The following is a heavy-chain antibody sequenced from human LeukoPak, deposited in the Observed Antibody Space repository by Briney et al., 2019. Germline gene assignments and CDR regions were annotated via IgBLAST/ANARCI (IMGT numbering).Heavy chain of an antibody. J-gene: IGHJ4*02. CDR3: ARDKVTFDY. CDR1: GYTLTAYY. V-gene: IGHV1-2*02. Sequence: ASVKVSCKTSGYTLTAYYIHWVRQAPGQGPECMGWIHPDSGDTKYAERFQGRITMTRDTSISTVYMELNRLTSDDTAIYYCARDKVTFDYWGQGTLVTVSS. CDR2: IHPDSGDT. D-gene: IGHD2-21*02.